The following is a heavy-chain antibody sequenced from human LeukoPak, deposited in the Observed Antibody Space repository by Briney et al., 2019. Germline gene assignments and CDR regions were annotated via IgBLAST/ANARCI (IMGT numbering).Heavy chain of an antibody. V-gene: IGHV4-59*01. CDR2: IYYSGST. J-gene: IGHJ5*02. D-gene: IGHD6-6*01. Sequence: PSETLSLTCTVSGGSISSYYWSWIRQPPGKGLEWIGYIYYSGSTNYNPSLKSRVTISVDTSKNQFSLKLSSVTAADTAVYYCARGPYSSSSRWEQAYDNWFDPWGQGTLVTVSS. CDR3: ARGPYSSSSRWEQAYDNWFDP. CDR1: GGSISSYY.